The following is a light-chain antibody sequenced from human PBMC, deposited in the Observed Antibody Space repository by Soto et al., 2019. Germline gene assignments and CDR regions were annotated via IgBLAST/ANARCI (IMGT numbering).Light chain of an antibody. CDR1: QGISNY. V-gene: IGKV1-27*01. CDR2: AAS. J-gene: IGKJ1*01. Sequence: DIQMTQSPSSLSVSVGDRVTITCRASQGISNYLAWYQQKPGKVPKLLIYAASTLQSGVPSRFSGSGSGTEFTLTISSLQPEDGATYYGQKYDGAPWTCGQGTKVEIK. CDR3: QKYDGAPWT.